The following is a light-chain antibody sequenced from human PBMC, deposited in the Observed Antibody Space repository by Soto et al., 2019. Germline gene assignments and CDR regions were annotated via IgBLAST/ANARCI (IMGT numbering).Light chain of an antibody. V-gene: IGLV2-14*01. Sequence: QSALTQPASVSGSPGQSITISCTGTSSDVGGYNYVSWYQQHPGKAPKLMIYDVSNRPSGVSNRFSGSKSGNTASLTISGLQDEDEADYYCSPYTSSSTIYVVFGGGTKLTVL. CDR1: SSDVGGYNY. CDR2: DVS. CDR3: SPYTSSSTIYVV. J-gene: IGLJ2*01.